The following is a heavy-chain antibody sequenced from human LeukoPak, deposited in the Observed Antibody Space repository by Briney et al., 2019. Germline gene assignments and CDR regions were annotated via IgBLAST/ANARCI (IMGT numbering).Heavy chain of an antibody. Sequence: ASVKVSCKASGGTFSSYAISWVRQAPGQGLEWMGLINPSGGSTSYAQKFQGRVTMTRDTSTSTVYMELSSLRSEDTAVYYCARVLTGYKVREYDAFDIWGQGTIVTVSS. CDR2: INPSGGST. CDR1: GGTFSSYA. D-gene: IGHD3-9*01. V-gene: IGHV1-46*01. J-gene: IGHJ3*02. CDR3: ARVLTGYKVREYDAFDI.